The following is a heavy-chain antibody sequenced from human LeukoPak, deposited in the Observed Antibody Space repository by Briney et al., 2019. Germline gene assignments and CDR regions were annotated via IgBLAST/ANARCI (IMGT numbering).Heavy chain of an antibody. Sequence: GASVKVSCKASGYTFTGYYMHWVRQAPGQGLEWMGRIIPIFGTANYAQKFQGRVTITTDESTSTAYMELSSLRSEDTAVYYCASIAVAGTGGAFDIWGQGTMVTVSS. V-gene: IGHV1-69*05. J-gene: IGHJ3*02. D-gene: IGHD6-19*01. CDR2: IIPIFGTA. CDR3: ASIAVAGTGGAFDI. CDR1: GYTFTGYY.